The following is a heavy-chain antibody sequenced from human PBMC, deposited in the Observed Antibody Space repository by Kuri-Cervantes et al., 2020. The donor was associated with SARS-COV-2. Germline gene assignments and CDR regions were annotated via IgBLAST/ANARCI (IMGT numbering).Heavy chain of an antibody. CDR3: ARDPGYDFWSGYYPRGFDP. V-gene: IGHV3-74*01. J-gene: IGHJ5*02. D-gene: IGHD3-3*01. Sequence: GESLKISCAASGFTFSSYWMHWVRQAPGKGLVWVSRINSDGSSTSYADSVKGRFTISREHAKNTLYLQMNSLRAEDTAVYYCARDPGYDFWSGYYPRGFDPWGQGTLVTVSS. CDR1: GFTFSSYW. CDR2: INSDGSST.